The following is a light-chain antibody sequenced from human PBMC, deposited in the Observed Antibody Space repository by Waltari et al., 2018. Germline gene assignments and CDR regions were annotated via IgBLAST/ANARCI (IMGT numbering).Light chain of an antibody. J-gene: IGKJ4*01. Sequence: EIVLTQSPATLSLSPGARATLSCRASQNIASYFAWSQLKPGQVPRLLIYDASNRATGIPARFSGSGSGADFTLIISSLEPEDFAVYYCHQRSKWPLTFGGGTKVEIK. CDR2: DAS. CDR1: QNIASY. V-gene: IGKV3-11*01. CDR3: HQRSKWPLT.